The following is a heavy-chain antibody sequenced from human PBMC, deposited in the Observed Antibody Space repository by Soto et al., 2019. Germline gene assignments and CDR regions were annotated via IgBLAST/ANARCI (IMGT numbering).Heavy chain of an antibody. Sequence: ASVKVSCKASGYTFTGYYMHWVRQAPGQGLEWMGWINPNSGGTNYAQKFQGWVTMTRDTSISTAYMELSRLRSDDTAVYYCARGTVTTVHYFDYWGQGTLVTVS. CDR1: GYTFTGYY. J-gene: IGHJ4*02. D-gene: IGHD4-17*01. CDR2: INPNSGGT. CDR3: ARGTVTTVHYFDY. V-gene: IGHV1-2*04.